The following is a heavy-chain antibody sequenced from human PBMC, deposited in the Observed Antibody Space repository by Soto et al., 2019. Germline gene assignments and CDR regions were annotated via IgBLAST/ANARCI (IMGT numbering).Heavy chain of an antibody. CDR2: IVLGNGNT. CDR3: AARIGNIGWYWLDA. J-gene: IGHJ5*02. Sequence: SVKVSCKASGFTFTSSAVQWVRQARGQPLEWIGWIVLGNGNTNYAQKFQGRVTITRDKSTSTAYMDLSRLRSDDTAMYYCAARIGNIGWYWLDAWGQGTQVTVS. CDR1: GFTFTSSA. D-gene: IGHD6-19*01. V-gene: IGHV1-58*01.